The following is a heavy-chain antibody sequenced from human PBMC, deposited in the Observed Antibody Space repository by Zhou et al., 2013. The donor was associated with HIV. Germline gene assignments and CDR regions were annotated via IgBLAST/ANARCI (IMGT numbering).Heavy chain of an antibody. D-gene: IGHD3-16*01. V-gene: IGHV1-18*04. J-gene: IGHJ4*02. CDR3: ARVVHYYDGWGLDS. Sequence: QVQLVQSGAEVQRPGASVKVSCKTSGYIFSDYYVHWVRQAPGQGLEWLGWISTYNGNTNYAQKFQDRITISTDTSAKTAYLQLRSLKSDDTAIYYCARVVHYYDGWGLDSWGQGTLVTVSS. CDR2: ISTYNGNT. CDR1: GYIFSDYY.